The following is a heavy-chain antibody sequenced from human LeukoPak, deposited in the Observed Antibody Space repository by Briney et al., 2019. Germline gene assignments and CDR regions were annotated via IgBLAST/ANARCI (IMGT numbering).Heavy chain of an antibody. CDR3: ARDPDSSGSHYYYYYMDV. CDR2: ISSSGSTI. J-gene: IGHJ6*03. D-gene: IGHD3-22*01. Sequence: GGSLTLSCAASGHPYSDYYMSWIRQAPGKGLEWVSYISSSGSTIYHADPEKGRFTISRDNAKNSLYLQMNSLRAEDTAVYYCARDPDSSGSHYYYYYMDVWGKGTTVTVSS. CDR1: GHPYSDYY. V-gene: IGHV3-11*01.